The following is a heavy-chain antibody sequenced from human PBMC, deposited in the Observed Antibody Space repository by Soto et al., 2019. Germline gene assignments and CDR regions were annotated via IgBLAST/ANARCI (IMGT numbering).Heavy chain of an antibody. D-gene: IGHD3-22*01. CDR3: ARDRTDSGYYTNWLDP. CDR1: GGTFGSDA. J-gene: IGHJ5*02. V-gene: IGHV1-69*05. Sequence: SVKVSCKASGGTFGSDAITWVRQAPGQGLEWVGRIIPIFGTTNYAQNLQGRVTISTDKSTLTSYMELHSLTSDDTALYYCARDRTDSGYYTNWLDPWGQGTQVTVSS. CDR2: IIPIFGTT.